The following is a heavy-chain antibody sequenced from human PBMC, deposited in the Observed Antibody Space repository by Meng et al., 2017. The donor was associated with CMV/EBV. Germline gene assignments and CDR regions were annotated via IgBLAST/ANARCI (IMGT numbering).Heavy chain of an antibody. J-gene: IGHJ6*02. D-gene: IGHD2-2*01. Sequence: GSLRLSCAVYGGSFSGYYWSWIRQPPGKGLEWIGEINHSGSTNYNPSLKSRVTISVDTSKNQFSPKLSSVTAADTAVYYCARGGPAARYYYYYYGMDVWGQGTTVTVSS. CDR1: GGSFSGYY. CDR3: ARGGPAARYYYYYYGMDV. CDR2: INHSGST. V-gene: IGHV4-34*01.